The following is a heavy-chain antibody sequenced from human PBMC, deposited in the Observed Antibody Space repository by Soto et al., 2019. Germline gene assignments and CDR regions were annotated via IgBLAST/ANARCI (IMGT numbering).Heavy chain of an antibody. V-gene: IGHV5-51*01. CDR2: IYPGDSDT. Sequence: PGESLKISCKGSGYSFTSNWIGWVRQMPGKGLEWMGIIYPGDSDTRYSPSFQGQATISVDKSISTAYLQWSSLKASDTAIYYCARRGTTDYYYSMDVWGKGTTVTVSS. CDR1: GYSFTSNW. D-gene: IGHD1-26*01. CDR3: ARRGTTDYYYSMDV. J-gene: IGHJ6*03.